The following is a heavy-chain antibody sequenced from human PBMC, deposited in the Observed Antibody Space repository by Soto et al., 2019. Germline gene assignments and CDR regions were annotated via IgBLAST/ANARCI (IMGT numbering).Heavy chain of an antibody. CDR3: VRQGIDYLHGLVDV. V-gene: IGHV4-59*08. CDR1: SGPSRSHN. Sequence: QVQVQQSGPGLVKPSETLSLTCTVSSGPSRSHNWGWIRQPPGRGLEWIGYVYYTGDTSYNPSLKSRVTISADTSTNHISPTLRSVTAADTAVYYCVRQGIDYLHGLVDVWGQGTTVSVSS. J-gene: IGHJ6*02. CDR2: VYYTGDT. D-gene: IGHD5-12*01.